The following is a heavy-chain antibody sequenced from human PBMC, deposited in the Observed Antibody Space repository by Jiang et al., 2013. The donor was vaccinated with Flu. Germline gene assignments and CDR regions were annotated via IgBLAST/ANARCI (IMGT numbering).Heavy chain of an antibody. CDR1: GGSISSGDYY. V-gene: IGHV4-30-4*01. CDR2: MYYSGST. J-gene: IGHJ6*02. CDR3: ARGAGKPHDYYYGLDV. D-gene: IGHD6-13*01. Sequence: GPGLVKPSQTLSLTCTVSGGSISSGDYYWSWIRQPPGKGLEWIGYMYYSGSTYHNPSLKSRVTISVDLSKNQFSLKLSSVTAADTAVYFCARGAGKPHDYYYGLDVWGQGTTVTVSS.